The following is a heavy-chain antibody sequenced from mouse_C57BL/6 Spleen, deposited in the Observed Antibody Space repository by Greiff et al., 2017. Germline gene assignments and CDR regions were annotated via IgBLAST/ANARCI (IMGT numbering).Heavy chain of an antibody. Sequence: VQLKESGPGLVKPSQSLSLTCSVTGYSITSGYYWNWIRQFPGNKLEWMGYISYDGSNNYNPSLKNRISITRDTSKNQFFLKLNSVTTEDTATYYCARESDGYHDYWGQGTTLTVSS. J-gene: IGHJ2*01. CDR2: ISYDGSN. CDR3: ARESDGYHDY. V-gene: IGHV3-6*01. D-gene: IGHD2-3*01. CDR1: GYSITSGYY.